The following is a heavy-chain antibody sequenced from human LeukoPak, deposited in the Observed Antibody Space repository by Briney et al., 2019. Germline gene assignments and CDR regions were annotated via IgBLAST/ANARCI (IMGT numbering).Heavy chain of an antibody. CDR1: GFTFSSYA. Sequence: GGSLRLSCAASGFTFSSYAMHWVRQAPGKGLEWVAVISYDGSNKYYADSVKGRFTISRDNSKNSLYLQMNSLRAEDTAVYYCARDPGYNYGFDYWGQGTLVTVSS. J-gene: IGHJ4*02. V-gene: IGHV3-30*14. CDR3: ARDPGYNYGFDY. D-gene: IGHD5-18*01. CDR2: ISYDGSNK.